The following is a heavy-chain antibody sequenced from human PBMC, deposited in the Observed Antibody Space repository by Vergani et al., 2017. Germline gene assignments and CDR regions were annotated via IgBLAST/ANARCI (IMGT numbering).Heavy chain of an antibody. CDR1: GYSFTSYW. V-gene: IGHV5-51*01. CDR3: ARHREWFRGPRDIDY. D-gene: IGHD3-3*01. J-gene: IGHJ4*02. Sequence: EVQLVQSGAEVKKPGESLKISCKGSGYSFTSYWIGWVRQMPGKGLEWMGIIYPGDSDTRYSPSFQGQVTISADKSISTAYLQWSSLKASDTAMYYGARHREWFRGPRDIDYWGQGTLVTVSS. CDR2: IYPGDSDT.